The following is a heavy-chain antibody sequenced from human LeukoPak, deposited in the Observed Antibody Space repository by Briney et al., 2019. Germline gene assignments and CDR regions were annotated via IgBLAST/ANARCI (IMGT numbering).Heavy chain of an antibody. CDR2: ISGSGGST. Sequence: GSLRLSCAASGFTLSSYAVSWVRQAPGKGLEWVSTISGSGGSTYYADSVKGRFTISRDNSKNTLYLQMNSLRAEDTAVYYCARVARPHYDILTGFHSYFDYWGQGTLVTVSS. J-gene: IGHJ4*02. D-gene: IGHD3-9*01. CDR1: GFTLSSYA. V-gene: IGHV3-23*01. CDR3: ARVARPHYDILTGFHSYFDY.